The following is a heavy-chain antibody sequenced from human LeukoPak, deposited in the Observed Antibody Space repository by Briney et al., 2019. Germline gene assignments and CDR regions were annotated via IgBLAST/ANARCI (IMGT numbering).Heavy chain of an antibody. J-gene: IGHJ4*02. D-gene: IGHD6-19*01. CDR2: ISSSSSYI. CDR1: GFTFSSYS. CDR3: ARDSSSSGWYGGDYFGY. V-gene: IGHV3-21*01. Sequence: GGSLRLSCAASGFTFSSYSMNWVRQAPGKGLEWVSSISSSSSYIYYADSVKGRFTISRDNAKNSLYLQMNSLRAEDTAVYYCARDSSSSGWYGGDYFGYWGQGTLVTVSS.